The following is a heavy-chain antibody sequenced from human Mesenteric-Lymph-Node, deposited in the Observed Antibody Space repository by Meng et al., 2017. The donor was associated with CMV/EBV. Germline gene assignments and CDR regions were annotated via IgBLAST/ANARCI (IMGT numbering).Heavy chain of an antibody. V-gene: IGHV3-7*01. CDR3: AKDCDSSGWDYFDY. D-gene: IGHD6-19*01. Sequence: GESLKISCAAPGFTFSSYWMSWVRQAPGKGLEWVANIKRDGSEKYYVDSVKGRFTISRDNAKNSLYLQMNSLRAEDTAVYYCAKDCDSSGWDYFDYWGQGTLVTVSS. J-gene: IGHJ4*02. CDR2: IKRDGSEK. CDR1: GFTFSSYW.